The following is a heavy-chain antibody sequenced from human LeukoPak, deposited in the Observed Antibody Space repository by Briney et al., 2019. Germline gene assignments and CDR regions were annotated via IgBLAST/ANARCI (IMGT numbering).Heavy chain of an antibody. CDR2: IYYSGST. J-gene: IGHJ4*02. CDR3: ASKEYSSGASGY. D-gene: IGHD6-19*01. CDR1: GGSISSYY. V-gene: IGHV4-59*08. Sequence: SETLSLTCTVSGGSISSYYWSWIRQPPGKGLEWIGYIYYSGSTNYNPPLKSPGTISVDTSKTQFSLKLTSVPAADRAVYYCASKEYSSGASGYWGQGTLVTVSS.